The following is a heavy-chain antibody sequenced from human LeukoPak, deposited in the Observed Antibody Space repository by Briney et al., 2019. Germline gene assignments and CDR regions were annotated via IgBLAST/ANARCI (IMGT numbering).Heavy chain of an antibody. CDR1: GFTFSSYW. CDR2: IKQDGSEK. D-gene: IGHD3-10*01. Sequence: GGSLRLSCAASGFTFSSYWMSWVRQAPGKGLEWVANIKQDGSEKYYVDSVKGRFTISRDNAKNTLYLQMNSLRAEDTAVYYCARGEGPMVRGRSYYYYYMDVWGKGTTVTISS. J-gene: IGHJ6*03. CDR3: ARGEGPMVRGRSYYYYYMDV. V-gene: IGHV3-7*01.